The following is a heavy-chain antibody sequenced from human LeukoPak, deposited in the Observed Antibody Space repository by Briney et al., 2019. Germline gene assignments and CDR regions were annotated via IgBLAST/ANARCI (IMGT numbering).Heavy chain of an antibody. V-gene: IGHV3-9*01. CDR3: ARDRPKYYYDSSGRSDAFDI. J-gene: IGHJ3*02. Sequence: GGSLRLSCAASGFTFDDYAMHWVRQAPGKGLEWVSGISWNSGSIGYADSVKGRFTISRDNAKNSLYLQMNSLRAEDTAVYYCARDRPKYYYDSSGRSDAFDIWGQGTMVTVSS. CDR2: ISWNSGSI. CDR1: GFTFDDYA. D-gene: IGHD3-22*01.